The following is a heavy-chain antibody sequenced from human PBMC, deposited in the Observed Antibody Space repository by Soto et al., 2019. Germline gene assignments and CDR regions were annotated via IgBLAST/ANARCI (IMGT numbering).Heavy chain of an antibody. Sequence: GGSLRLSCAASGFTFSSYGMHWVRQAPGKGLEWVAVISYDGSNKYYADSVKGRFTISRDNSKNTLYLQMNSLRAEDTAVYYCAKWGRAAAGIDYYYGMDVWGQGTTVTVSS. V-gene: IGHV3-30*18. CDR1: GFTFSSYG. J-gene: IGHJ6*02. D-gene: IGHD6-13*01. CDR2: ISYDGSNK. CDR3: AKWGRAAAGIDYYYGMDV.